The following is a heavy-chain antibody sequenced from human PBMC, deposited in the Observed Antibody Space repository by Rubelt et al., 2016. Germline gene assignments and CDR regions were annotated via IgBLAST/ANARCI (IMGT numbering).Heavy chain of an antibody. D-gene: IGHD6-6*01. V-gene: IGHV4-39*01. CDR2: IYYSGST. CDR3: ARAWQLVRGWDFDY. J-gene: IGHJ4*02. CDR1: GGSISSSSYY. Sequence: QLQLQESGPGLVKPSETLSLTCTVSGGSISSSSYYWGWIRQPPGKGLEWIGSIYYSGSTYYNPSLRSRVTISVDTSKNQCSLKLSSVTAADTAVYYCARAWQLVRGWDFDYWGQGTLVTVSS.